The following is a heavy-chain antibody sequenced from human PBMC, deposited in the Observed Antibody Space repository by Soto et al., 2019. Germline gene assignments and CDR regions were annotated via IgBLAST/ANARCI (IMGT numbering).Heavy chain of an antibody. Sequence: SETLSLTCTVCGGSINSNNWWNWVRQAPGKGLEWIGEIYHSGTTNHNPSLKSRLTMSVDKSKNQFPLKLNSVTAADTAVYYCARGKVVVIAAQAFDIWGQGTMVTVSS. CDR3: ARGKVVVIAAQAFDI. D-gene: IGHD2-21*01. V-gene: IGHV4-4*02. J-gene: IGHJ3*02. CDR1: GGSINSNNW. CDR2: IYHSGTT.